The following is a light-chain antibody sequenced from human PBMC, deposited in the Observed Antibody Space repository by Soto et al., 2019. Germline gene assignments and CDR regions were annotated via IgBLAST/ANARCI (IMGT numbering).Light chain of an antibody. Sequence: QSALSQPASVSGSPGQAITISCTGSTNDVGGYDYVSWYQRHPGRAPKLMIFDVRSRPSGVSNRFSGSKSGNTASLTISGLQTEDEADYYCSSFTSRNVVIFGGGTKLTVL. CDR2: DVR. CDR3: SSFTSRNVVI. V-gene: IGLV2-14*03. CDR1: TNDVGGYDY. J-gene: IGLJ2*01.